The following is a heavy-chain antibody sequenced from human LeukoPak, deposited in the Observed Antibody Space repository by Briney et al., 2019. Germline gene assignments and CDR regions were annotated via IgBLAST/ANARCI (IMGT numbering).Heavy chain of an antibody. Sequence: GRSLRLSCTGSGFIFGDYAMSWVRQAPGKGLEWVSAISGSGGSTYYADSVKGRFTISRDNSKNTLYLQMNSLRAEDTAVYYCANDAGDYPFYYWGQGTLVTVSS. CDR3: ANDAGDYPFYY. CDR2: ISGSGGST. V-gene: IGHV3-23*01. CDR1: GFIFGDYA. J-gene: IGHJ4*02. D-gene: IGHD4-17*01.